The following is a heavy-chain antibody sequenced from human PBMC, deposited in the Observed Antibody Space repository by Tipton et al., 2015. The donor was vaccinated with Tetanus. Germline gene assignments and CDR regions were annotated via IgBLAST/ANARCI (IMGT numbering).Heavy chain of an antibody. CDR2: VYYTGDT. V-gene: IGHV4-59*02. D-gene: IGHD2-2*02. J-gene: IGHJ1*01. CDR1: GDSVSGYY. CDR3: AGVTAQRTELYVKH. Sequence: TLSLTCTVSGDSVSGYYWSWIRQPPGKGLEWVGYVYYTGDTNYNPSLKSRVTISMDRSENQISLKMTSVTAADTAVYYCAGVTAQRTELYVKHWGQGTQVTVSS.